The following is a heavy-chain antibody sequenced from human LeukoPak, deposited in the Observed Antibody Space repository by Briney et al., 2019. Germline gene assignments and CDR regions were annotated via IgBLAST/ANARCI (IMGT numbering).Heavy chain of an antibody. V-gene: IGHV4-61*02. CDR1: GGSISSGSYY. D-gene: IGHD2-2*01. CDR3: ARRGAYAPIDY. CDR2: IYTSGTT. J-gene: IGHJ4*02. Sequence: SQTLSLTCTVSGGSISSGSYYWSWIRQPAGKGLEWIGRIYTSGTTNYNPSLKSRVTISVDTSKNQFSLKLSSVTAADTAVYYCARRGAYAPIDYWGQGTLVTVSS.